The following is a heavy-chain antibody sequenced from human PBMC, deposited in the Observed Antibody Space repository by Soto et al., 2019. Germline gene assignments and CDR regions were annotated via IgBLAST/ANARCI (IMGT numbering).Heavy chain of an antibody. D-gene: IGHD2-2*01. Sequence: GGSLRLPCALSVLTFNIYAMSWARHSPEKGLEWVSAISGSGGSTYYADSVKGRFTISRDNSKNTLYLQMNSLRAEDTAVYYCAKEGVVSGPGYYFDYWGQGXLVTVYS. J-gene: IGHJ4*02. CDR2: ISGSGGST. V-gene: IGHV3-23*01. CDR3: AKEGVVSGPGYYFDY. CDR1: VLTFNIYA.